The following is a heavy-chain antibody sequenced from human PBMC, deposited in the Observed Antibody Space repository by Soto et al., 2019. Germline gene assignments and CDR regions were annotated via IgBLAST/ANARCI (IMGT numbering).Heavy chain of an antibody. D-gene: IGHD3-10*01. Sequence: QVQLQESGPGLVKPSGTLSLTCAVSGGSISSSNWWSWVRQPPGKGLEWIGEIYHSGSTNYNPSLKSRVTISVDKPKNQFSLKLSSVTAADTAVYYCARGATFYGSGSYYGEGGVWGQGTLVTVSS. V-gene: IGHV4-4*02. CDR3: ARGATFYGSGSYYGEGGV. CDR1: GGSISSSNW. J-gene: IGHJ4*02. CDR2: IYHSGST.